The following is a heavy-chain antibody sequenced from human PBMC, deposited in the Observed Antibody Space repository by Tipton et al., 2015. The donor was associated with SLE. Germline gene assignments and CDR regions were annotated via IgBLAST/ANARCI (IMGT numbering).Heavy chain of an antibody. CDR2: IYYSGST. V-gene: IGHV4-61*01. CDR1: GGSVSSGSYY. J-gene: IGHJ6*02. Sequence: LRLSCTVSGGSVSSGSYYWAWIRQPPGKGPEWIGTIYYSGSTNYNPSLKSRITISLDTSKNQFSLKLNSVTAADTAVYYCARDLASYYGVDVWGQGTTVTVSS. CDR3: ARDLASYYGVDV. D-gene: IGHD3-3*02.